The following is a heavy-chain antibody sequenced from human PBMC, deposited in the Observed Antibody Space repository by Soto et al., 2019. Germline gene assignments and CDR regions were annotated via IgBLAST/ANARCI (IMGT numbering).Heavy chain of an antibody. CDR3: ARHVGVGATPNYYYYGMDV. D-gene: IGHD1-26*01. CDR2: IYYSGST. CDR1: GGSISSSSYY. Sequence: SETLSLTCTVSGGSISSSSYYWGWIRQPPGKGLEWIGSIYYSGSTYYNPSLKSRVTISVDTSKNQFSLKLSSVTAADTAVYYCARHVGVGATPNYYYYGMDVWRQGTTVTVSS. V-gene: IGHV4-39*01. J-gene: IGHJ6*02.